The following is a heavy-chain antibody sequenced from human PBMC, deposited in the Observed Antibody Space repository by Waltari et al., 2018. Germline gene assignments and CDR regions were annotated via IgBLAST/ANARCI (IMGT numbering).Heavy chain of an antibody. CDR3: ARDHYDFWSGYLGLGGSGMDV. J-gene: IGHJ6*02. Sequence: QVQLVQSGAEVKKPGASVKVSCKASGYTFTSYYMHWVRQAPGQGLEWMGIINPSGGSTSYAQKFQGRVTMTRDTSTSTVYMELSSLRSEDTAVYYCARDHYDFWSGYLGLGGSGMDVWGQGTTVTVSS. V-gene: IGHV1-46*01. CDR1: GYTFTSYY. CDR2: INPSGGST. D-gene: IGHD3-3*01.